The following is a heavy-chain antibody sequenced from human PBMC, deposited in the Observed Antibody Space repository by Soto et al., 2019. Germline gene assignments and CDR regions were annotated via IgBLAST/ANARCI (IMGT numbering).Heavy chain of an antibody. Sequence: ASVKVSCKASGYTFASYDINWGRQATGQGLEWMGWMNPNSGNTGYAQKFQGRVTMTRNTSISTAYMELSSLRSEDTAVYYCARGQGLLWSGESSLYWAFDIWGQGTMVTVSS. J-gene: IGHJ3*02. CDR2: MNPNSGNT. D-gene: IGHD3-10*01. V-gene: IGHV1-8*01. CDR1: GYTFASYD. CDR3: ARGQGLLWSGESSLYWAFDI.